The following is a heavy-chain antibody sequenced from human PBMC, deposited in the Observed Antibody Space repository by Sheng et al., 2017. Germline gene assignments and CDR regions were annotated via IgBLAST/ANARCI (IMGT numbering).Heavy chain of an antibody. J-gene: IGHJ3*02. CDR2: INHSGST. D-gene: IGHD3-22*01. CDR3: ARPGSSGYNRRRCFDI. V-gene: IGHV4-34*01. Sequence: QVQLQQWGAGLLKPSETLSLTCAVYSGSFSGYYWSWIRQPPGKGLEWIGEINHSGSTNYNPSLKSRVTISVDTSKNQFSLKLSSVTAGDTAVYYCARPGSSGYNRRRCFDIVGQGTSGQCLF. CDR1: SGSFSGYY.